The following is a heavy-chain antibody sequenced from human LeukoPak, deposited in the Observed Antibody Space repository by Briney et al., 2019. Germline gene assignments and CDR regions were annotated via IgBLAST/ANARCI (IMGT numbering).Heavy chain of an antibody. CDR2: IYYSGST. Sequence: SETLSLTCTVSGGSIRSYYWSWIRQPPGKGLEWIGSIYYSGSTYYNPSLKSRVTISVDTSKNQFSLKLSSVTAADTAVYYCARLPLDGPKRGITMIVVVPPDWGQGTLVTVSS. J-gene: IGHJ4*02. CDR1: GGSIRSYY. D-gene: IGHD3-22*01. V-gene: IGHV4-59*05. CDR3: ARLPLDGPKRGITMIVVVPPD.